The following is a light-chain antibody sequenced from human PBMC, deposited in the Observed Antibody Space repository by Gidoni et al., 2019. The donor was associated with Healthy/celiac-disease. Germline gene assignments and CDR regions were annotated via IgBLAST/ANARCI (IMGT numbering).Light chain of an antibody. J-gene: IGLJ2*01. CDR1: KLEDKY. CDR2: QDS. V-gene: IGLV3-1*01. Sequence: SYELTQPPSVSVSPGQTASITCSGDKLEDKYACWYQQKPGQSPVLVIYQDSKRTSEIPERFSGANSGSTATLTISGTQAMDEADYYCQAWDSSTVVFGGGTKLTVL. CDR3: QAWDSSTVV.